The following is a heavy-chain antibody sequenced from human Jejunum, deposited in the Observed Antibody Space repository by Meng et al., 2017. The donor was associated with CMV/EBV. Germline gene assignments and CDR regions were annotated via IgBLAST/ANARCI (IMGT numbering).Heavy chain of an antibody. D-gene: IGHD6-19*01. J-gene: IGHJ4*02. Sequence: AVSGLTFSGYWMTWVRQAPGKGLEWVADIKGDGNEKYYVDSVKGRFTISRDNAKNSLYLQMNSVRVEDTALYYCASDLGWYRSDNWGQGTRVTVSS. CDR1: GLTFSGYW. CDR3: ASDLGWYRSDN. V-gene: IGHV3-7*01. CDR2: IKGDGNEK.